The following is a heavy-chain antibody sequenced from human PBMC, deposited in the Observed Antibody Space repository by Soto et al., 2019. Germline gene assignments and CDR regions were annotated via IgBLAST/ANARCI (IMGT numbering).Heavy chain of an antibody. Sequence: QVQLVQSGAEVRNPGSSVKVACKASGGTFNTYTITWVRQAPGQGLEWMGRIIHILGIADYAQQFQGRVTSTGDKSKRTARMELSRLRSEDTAVYYCARVGIGVTEMMKNGIGPWGQGTLVTVSS. V-gene: IGHV1-69*02. D-gene: IGHD2-21*02. CDR1: GGTFNTYT. CDR3: ARVGIGVTEMMKNGIGP. J-gene: IGHJ5*02. CDR2: IIHILGIA.